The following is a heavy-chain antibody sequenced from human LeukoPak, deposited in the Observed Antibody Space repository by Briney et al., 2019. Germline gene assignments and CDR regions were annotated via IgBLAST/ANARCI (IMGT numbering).Heavy chain of an antibody. CDR2: IYHSGNT. V-gene: IGHV4-4*09. J-gene: IGHJ4*02. CDR3: ASTRRAAVAGRFDS. D-gene: IGHD6-19*01. Sequence: SQTLSLTCNVSGASMSSNYWSWIRQPPGKGLEWIGYIYHSGNTNYSPSLESRVTMSVDESKNQFSLRVHFVSAADTAVYYCASTRRAAVAGRFDSWGQGTLVTVSS. CDR1: GASMSSNY.